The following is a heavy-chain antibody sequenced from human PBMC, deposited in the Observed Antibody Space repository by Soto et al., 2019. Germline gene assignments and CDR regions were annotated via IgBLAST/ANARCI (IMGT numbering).Heavy chain of an antibody. V-gene: IGHV4-4*02. J-gene: IGHJ4*02. CDR1: XGSISSSNW. Sequence: SETLSLTCAVSXGSISSSNWWSWVRQPPGKGLEWIGEIYHSGSTNYNPSLKSRVTISVDKSKNQFSLKLSSVTAADTAVYYCARRYYGDYYFDYWGQGTLVTVSS. CDR2: IYHSGST. CDR3: ARRYYGDYYFDY. D-gene: IGHD4-17*01.